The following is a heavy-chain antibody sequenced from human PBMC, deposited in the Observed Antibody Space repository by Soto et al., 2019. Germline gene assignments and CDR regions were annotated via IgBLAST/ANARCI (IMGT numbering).Heavy chain of an antibody. D-gene: IGHD1-26*01. CDR3: ARLVGATAAAFDI. CDR1: GFTFGSYG. V-gene: IGHV3-33*01. Sequence: GGSLRLSCAASGFTFGSYGMHWVRQAPGKGLEWVAVIWYDGSNKYYADSVKGRFTISRDNSKNTLYLQMNSLRAEDTAVYYCARLVGATAAAFDIWGQGTMVTVSS. CDR2: IWYDGSNK. J-gene: IGHJ3*02.